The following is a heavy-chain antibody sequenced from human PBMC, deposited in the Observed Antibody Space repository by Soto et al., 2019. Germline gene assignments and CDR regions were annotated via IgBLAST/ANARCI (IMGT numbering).Heavy chain of an antibody. CDR1: GFTFRSYG. J-gene: IGHJ5*01. Sequence: QVQLVESGGGVVQPGGSLRLSCAASGFTFRSYGMHWVRQAPGKGLEWVALISFDGGTRFYADSVRGRLTISRDNSKNVVHRELIRLGREETALYYCAKARDDCASGSPGWLDSWGQGKMVTVSS. CDR3: AKARDDCASGSPGWLDS. V-gene: IGHV3-30*18. CDR2: ISFDGGTR. D-gene: IGHD3-10*01.